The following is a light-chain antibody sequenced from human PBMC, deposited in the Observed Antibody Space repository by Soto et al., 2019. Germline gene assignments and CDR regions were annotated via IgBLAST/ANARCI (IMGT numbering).Light chain of an antibody. CDR3: QQSYSTPFP. V-gene: IGKV1-39*01. J-gene: IGKJ2*01. CDR1: QTISNF. CDR2: GAS. Sequence: DIQMTQSPSSLSASVGDRVTITCRASQTISNFLNWYQQKPGKAPNLLIFGASNLHSGGPSRFSGSASGTDFNLTISSLQPEDFATYYCQQSYSTPFPFGQGTTLEIK.